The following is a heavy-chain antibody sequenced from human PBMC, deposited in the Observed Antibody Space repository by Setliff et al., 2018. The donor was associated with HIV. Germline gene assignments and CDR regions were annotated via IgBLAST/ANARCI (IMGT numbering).Heavy chain of an antibody. CDR3: ARDPNTGWYYLDF. CDR2: MCHGGNNN. V-gene: IGHV4-39*07. D-gene: IGHD6-19*01. CDR1: GGSIRTGAYY. Sequence: PSETLSLTCTVSGGSIRTGAYYWGWIRQPPGKGLEWIGNMCHGGNNNYYNPSLKSRVTISVDTSKNQFFLKVTSVTAADTAVYYCARDPNTGWYYLDFWGPGALVTVSS. J-gene: IGHJ4*02.